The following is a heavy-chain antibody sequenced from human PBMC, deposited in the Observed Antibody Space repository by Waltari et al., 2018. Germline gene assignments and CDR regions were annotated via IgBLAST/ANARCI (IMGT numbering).Heavy chain of an antibody. V-gene: IGHV4-61*02. J-gene: IGHJ6*02. D-gene: IGHD1-1*01. CDR3: ARVAQRTYRSPVPGRDYYYGMDV. CDR2: ISSDESKT. CDR1: GGSISSGSVYW. Sequence: QVQLQESGPGLVRPSQTLSLTCTVSGGSISSGSVYWTWIRPPAGKGLVWVSGISSDESKTSYADSVKGRFTISRDNAKKTLYLQMKRLRVEDTAVYYCARVAQRTYRSPVPGRDYYYGMDVWGQGTTVTVSS.